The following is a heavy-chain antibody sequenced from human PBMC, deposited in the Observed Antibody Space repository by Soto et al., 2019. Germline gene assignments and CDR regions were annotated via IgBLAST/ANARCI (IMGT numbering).Heavy chain of an antibody. CDR1: GFTFSGYA. Sequence: EVQVLDSGGGLVQPGGSLRLSCAASGFTFSGYALTWVRQAPGKGLELVSAISGGGDATFYADSVKGRFTISRDNSKNTLYLQLNALRAEDTAVYYCARKVSGSTGRPDLWYFDLWGRGTLVTVSS. J-gene: IGHJ2*01. V-gene: IGHV3-23*01. CDR2: ISGGGDAT. CDR3: ARKVSGSTGRPDLWYFDL. D-gene: IGHD3-10*01.